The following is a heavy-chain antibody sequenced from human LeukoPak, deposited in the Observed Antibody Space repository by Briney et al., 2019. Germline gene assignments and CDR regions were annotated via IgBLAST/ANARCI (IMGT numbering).Heavy chain of an antibody. CDR1: GFTFSSYG. Sequence: GGSLRLSRAASGFTFSSYGMHWFRQAPGKGLEWVAFIRYDGSNKYYADSVKGRFTISRDNSKNTLYLQMNSLRAEDTAVYYCAKDRPYDFWSDYYFDYWGQGTLVTVSS. CDR3: AKDRPYDFWSDYYFDY. CDR2: IRYDGSNK. J-gene: IGHJ4*02. V-gene: IGHV3-30*02. D-gene: IGHD3-3*01.